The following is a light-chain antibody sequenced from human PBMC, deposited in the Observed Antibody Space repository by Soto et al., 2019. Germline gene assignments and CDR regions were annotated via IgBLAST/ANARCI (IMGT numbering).Light chain of an antibody. CDR1: SSDVGGYNY. V-gene: IGLV2-14*01. Sequence: QSALTQPASVSGSPXXXITISCTGTSSDVGGYNYVSWYQQHPGKAPKLMIYEVSNRPSGVSNRFSGSKSGNTASLTISGLQAEDEADYYCSSYTSSSTVVFGGGTKLTVL. J-gene: IGLJ2*01. CDR3: SSYTSSSTVV. CDR2: EVS.